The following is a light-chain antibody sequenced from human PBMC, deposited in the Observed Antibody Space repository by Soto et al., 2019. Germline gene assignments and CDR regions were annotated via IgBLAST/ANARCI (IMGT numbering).Light chain of an antibody. V-gene: IGKV3-20*01. CDR2: GAS. Sequence: EIVLTQSPGNLSLSPGERATLSCRASQSVSSSYLAWYQQKPGQAPRLLIYGASSRATGIPDRFSGSGSGTDFTLTISRLEPEDFAVYYCQRYGSSQWTFGQGTKVDIK. J-gene: IGKJ1*01. CDR1: QSVSSSY. CDR3: QRYGSSQWT.